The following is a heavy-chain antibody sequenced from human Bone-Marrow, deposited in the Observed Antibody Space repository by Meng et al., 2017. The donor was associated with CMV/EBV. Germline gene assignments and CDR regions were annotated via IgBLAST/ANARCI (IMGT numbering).Heavy chain of an antibody. CDR3: ARDRSSSASSPYYYYGMDV. Sequence: GESLKTSCAASGFTFSRYWMSWVRQAPGKGLEWVANINQDGNEKYYVDSVKGRFTISRDNAKNSLFLQMNSRGDEDTAVYYCARDRSSSASSPYYYYGMDVWGQGTTVTVSS. CDR2: INQDGNEK. V-gene: IGHV3-7*01. CDR1: GFTFSRYW. J-gene: IGHJ6*02. D-gene: IGHD6-6*01.